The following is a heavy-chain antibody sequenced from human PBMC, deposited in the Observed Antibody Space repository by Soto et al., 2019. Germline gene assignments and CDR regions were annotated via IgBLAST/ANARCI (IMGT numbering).Heavy chain of an antibody. CDR1: GFTFGGSA. CDR2: IRSKANSYAT. V-gene: IGHV3-73*01. Sequence: GGSLRLPWAASGFTFGGSAMHGARRPSGKGLEWVGRIRSKANSYATAYAASVKGRFTISRDDSKNTAYLQMNSLKTEDTAVYYCIMPYSSGWYETKWGQGTLVTVSS. D-gene: IGHD6-19*01. CDR3: IMPYSSGWYETK. J-gene: IGHJ4*02.